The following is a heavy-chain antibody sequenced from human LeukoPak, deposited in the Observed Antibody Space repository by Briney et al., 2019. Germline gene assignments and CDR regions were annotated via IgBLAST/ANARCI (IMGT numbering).Heavy chain of an antibody. CDR3: ARDSGLEYFDY. CDR2: IWYDGSNK. CDR1: GFTFSSYG. J-gene: IGHJ4*02. V-gene: IGHV3-33*08. D-gene: IGHD3/OR15-3a*01. Sequence: GGSLRLSCAASGFTFSSYGMHWVRQAPGKGLEWVAVIWYDGSNKYYADSVKGRFTISRDNSKNTLYLQMNSLRAEDTAVYYCARDSGLEYFDYWGQGTLVTVSS.